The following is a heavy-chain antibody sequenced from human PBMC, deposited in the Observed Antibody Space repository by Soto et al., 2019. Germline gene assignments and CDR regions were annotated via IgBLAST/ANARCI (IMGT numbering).Heavy chain of an antibody. J-gene: IGHJ4*02. CDR3: ARGNGLRSTTLLDY. CDR2: MNPNSGNI. V-gene: IGHV1-8*01. CDR1: GYTFTSYD. Sequence: SLNVSCKASGYTFTSYDINWVRQATGQGLEWMGWMNPNSGNIGYAQKFQGRVTMTRNTSISTAYMELSSLRSEDTAVYYCARGNGLRSTTLLDYWGQGTLVTVSS. D-gene: IGHD5-12*01.